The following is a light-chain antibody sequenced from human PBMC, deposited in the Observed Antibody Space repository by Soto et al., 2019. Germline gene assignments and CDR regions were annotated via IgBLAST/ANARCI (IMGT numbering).Light chain of an antibody. Sequence: DIVMTQSPLSLPVTPGEPASSSCRSSQSLLHSNGYNYLDWYLQKPGQSPQLLIYLGSSRASGVTDRFCGSGSGTDFTLTISRVEAEDFGVYYYMQALHTPMYTFGPGTKLEIK. CDR1: QSLLHSNGYNY. CDR3: MQALHTPMYT. J-gene: IGKJ2*01. V-gene: IGKV2-28*01. CDR2: LGS.